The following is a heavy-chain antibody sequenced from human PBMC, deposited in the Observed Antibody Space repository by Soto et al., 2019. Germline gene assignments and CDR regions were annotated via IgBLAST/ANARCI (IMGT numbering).Heavy chain of an antibody. V-gene: IGHV3-48*02. Sequence: QLVESGGGLVRPGGSLRLACRAYGYDFRTYSMNWVRQAPGQGLEWIAYVSLDSDTIQYADSVKGRFTISRDDAENSLYLQMDSLRDEDTATYYCARLYYDYVWGQGTTVTVSS. CDR1: GYDFRTYS. CDR2: VSLDSDTI. J-gene: IGHJ6*02. CDR3: ARLYYDYV. D-gene: IGHD3-3*01.